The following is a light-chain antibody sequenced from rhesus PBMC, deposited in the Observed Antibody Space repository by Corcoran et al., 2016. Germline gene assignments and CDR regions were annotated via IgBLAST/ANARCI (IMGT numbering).Light chain of an antibody. V-gene: IGKV1-21*01. Sequence: DVQMTQSPSSLSASVGDRVTITCRASQDSGNWLAWYQQKPGQAPRLLIYTASTLQSGVPSRVSGSGSGTEFTLTIINLQPEDFATYYCQQHHTTPRTFGQGTKVEIK. CDR1: QDSGNW. CDR2: TAS. CDR3: QQHHTTPRT. J-gene: IGKJ1*01.